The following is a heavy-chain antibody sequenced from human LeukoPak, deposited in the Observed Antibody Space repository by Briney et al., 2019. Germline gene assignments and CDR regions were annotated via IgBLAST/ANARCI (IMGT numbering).Heavy chain of an antibody. J-gene: IGHJ4*02. Sequence: GGSLRLSCVVSGISLTNYAMTWVRQAPGKGPEWVSYISERGGSTTYADSVKGRFTISRDTSLNTLYLQMNNLRAEDTALYFCAKRGVVIRGLLVIGYHQEAYHYDFWGQGVLVTVSS. CDR3: AKRGVVIRGLLVIGYHQEAYHYDF. D-gene: IGHD3-10*01. CDR2: ISERGGST. V-gene: IGHV3-23*01. CDR1: GISLTNYA.